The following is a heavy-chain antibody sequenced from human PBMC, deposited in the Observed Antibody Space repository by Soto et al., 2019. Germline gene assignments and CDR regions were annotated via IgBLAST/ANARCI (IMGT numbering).Heavy chain of an antibody. CDR2: IKQDGSEK. CDR3: ARYYDGSGNSDDFDI. CDR1: GFTFSSYW. Sequence: GGSLRLSCAASGFTFSSYWMTWVRHAPGKGLEWVTNIKQDGSEKYYVDSVKGRFTISRDNAENSLYLEMNSLRAEDTAIYYCARYYDGSGNSDDFDIWGQGKMVT. J-gene: IGHJ3*02. V-gene: IGHV3-7*03. D-gene: IGHD3-22*01.